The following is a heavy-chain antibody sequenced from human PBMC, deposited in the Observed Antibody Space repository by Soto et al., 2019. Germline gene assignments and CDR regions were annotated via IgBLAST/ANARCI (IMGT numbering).Heavy chain of an antibody. CDR2: INHSGST. D-gene: IGHD3-3*01. CDR1: GGSFSGYY. Sequence: QVQLQQWGAGLLKPSETLSLTCAVYGGSFSGYYWSWIRQPPGKGLEWIGEINHSGSTNYNPSLVVRLTISVDTPKNQFSLKRSSVSASVTSVDYCSRVSKAAALFGLVTYWFDLLGQGTLVTVFS. J-gene: IGHJ5*02. CDR3: SRVSKAAALFGLVTYWFDL. V-gene: IGHV4-34*01.